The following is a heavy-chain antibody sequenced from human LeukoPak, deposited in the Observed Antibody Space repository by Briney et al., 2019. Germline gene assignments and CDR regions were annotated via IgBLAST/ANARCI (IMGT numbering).Heavy chain of an antibody. Sequence: GGSLRLSCAASGFTFSDYYMSWIRQAPGKGLEWVSSISSSSSYIYYADSVKGRLTISRDNAKNSLYLQMNSLRAEDTAVYYCARDSGSYGFDAFDIWGQGTMVTVSS. CDR3: ARDSGSYGFDAFDI. J-gene: IGHJ3*02. D-gene: IGHD1-26*01. V-gene: IGHV3-11*06. CDR1: GFTFSDYY. CDR2: ISSSSSYI.